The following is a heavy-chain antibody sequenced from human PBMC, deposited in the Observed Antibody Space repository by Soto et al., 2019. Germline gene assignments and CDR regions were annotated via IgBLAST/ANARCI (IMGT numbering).Heavy chain of an antibody. CDR3: SRHLRSYDFFQYYYGIDV. Sequence: GESLKISCRGSGYNYKLHWSSWVRQKPGRGLEWMGIIYPGDSDTRYNPSFQGQVTISVDKSINTAYLQWDSLEASDTATYYCSRHLRSYDFFQYYYGIDVSGQGSKHSVSS. CDR2: IYPGDSDT. D-gene: IGHD3-16*01. CDR1: GYNYKLHW. V-gene: IGHV5-51*01. J-gene: IGHJ6*02.